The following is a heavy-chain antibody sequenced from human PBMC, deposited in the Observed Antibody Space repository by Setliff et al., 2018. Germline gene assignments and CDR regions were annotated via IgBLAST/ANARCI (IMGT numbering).Heavy chain of an antibody. D-gene: IGHD6-13*01. CDR2: ISGGADKT. Sequence: GGSLRLSCVVSGFDYAMSWVRQAPGKRLEWVSSISGGADKTYYTDSVKGRFTISRDNSKNTVYVQMNSLRPDDTAVYFCARELSSSWSDYWGQGTLVTVSS. CDR3: ARELSSSWSDY. J-gene: IGHJ4*02. V-gene: IGHV3-23*01. CDR1: GFDYA.